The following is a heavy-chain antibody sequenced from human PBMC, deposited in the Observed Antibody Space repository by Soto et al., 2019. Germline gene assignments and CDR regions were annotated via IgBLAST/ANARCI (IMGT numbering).Heavy chain of an antibody. D-gene: IGHD2-21*02. J-gene: IGHJ6*03. V-gene: IGHV1-8*01. Sequence: GASVKVSCKASGYTFTSYDINWVRQATGQGLEWMGWINPSSGNTGYAQKFQGRVTMTRDTSTSTVYMELSSLRSEDTAVYYCARGCDCRSEEYYYYYMDVWGKGTTVTVSS. CDR3: ARGCDCRSEEYYYYYMDV. CDR1: GYTFTSYD. CDR2: INPSSGNT.